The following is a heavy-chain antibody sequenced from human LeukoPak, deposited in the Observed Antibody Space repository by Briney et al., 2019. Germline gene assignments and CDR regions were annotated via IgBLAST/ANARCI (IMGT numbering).Heavy chain of an antibody. CDR2: ISSSSSYI. V-gene: IGHV3-21*01. J-gene: IGHJ4*02. D-gene: IGHD6-13*01. CDR3: ARDRGHVAAAGTDY. CDR1: GFTFSSYS. Sequence: GGSLRLSCAASGFTFSSYSMNWVRQAPGKGLEWVSSISSSSSYIYYADSVKGRFTISRDNAKNSLYLQMNSLRAEDTAVYYCARDRGHVAAAGTDYWGQGTLVTVSS.